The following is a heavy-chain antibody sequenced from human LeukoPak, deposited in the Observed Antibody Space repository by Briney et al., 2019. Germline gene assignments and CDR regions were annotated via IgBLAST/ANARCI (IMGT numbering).Heavy chain of an antibody. D-gene: IGHD2-2*01. J-gene: IGHJ3*02. CDR1: GGSISSGSYY. Sequence: SQTLSLTCTVSGGSISSGSYYWCWIRQPAGKGLEWIGRIYTSGSTNYNPSLKSRVTISVDTSKNQFSLKLSSVTAADTAVYYCARTYCSSTSCYRAFDIWGQGTMVTVSS. CDR2: IYTSGST. V-gene: IGHV4-61*02. CDR3: ARTYCSSTSCYRAFDI.